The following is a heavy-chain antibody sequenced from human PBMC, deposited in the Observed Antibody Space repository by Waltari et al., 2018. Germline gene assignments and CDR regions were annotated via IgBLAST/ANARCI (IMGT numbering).Heavy chain of an antibody. D-gene: IGHD1-26*01. J-gene: IGHJ6*03. CDR1: GGFTSPYS. CDR2: SHYSGSS. CDR3: ARADTSTSYFYYYMDV. V-gene: IGHV4-59*01. Sequence: QVQLQDSGPGRVKPSETLSVTCPVSGGFTSPYSWRSVRQSPGKGLEWIGYSHYSGSSVYNPSLRSRVAISLDTPNNQFSLRLRSVTAADAAIYYCARADTSTSYFYYYMDVWGKGTTVTVSS.